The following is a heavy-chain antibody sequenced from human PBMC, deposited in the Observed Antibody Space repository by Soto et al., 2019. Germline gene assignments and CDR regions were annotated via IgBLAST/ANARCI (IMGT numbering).Heavy chain of an antibody. CDR1: GGLISSYS. CDR2: FHDSGST. Sequence: GTLDLTFTVSGGLISSYSGSWMRQPPGKGLEWIAYFHDSGSTDFSPSIQSRVTMSVDRSKNQFSLKLSSATAADTAVYYCARHNTSNSCCEGWFDPWGQGVLVTVSS. D-gene: IGHD6-13*01. J-gene: IGHJ5*02. CDR3: ARHNTSNSCCEGWFDP. V-gene: IGHV4-59*01.